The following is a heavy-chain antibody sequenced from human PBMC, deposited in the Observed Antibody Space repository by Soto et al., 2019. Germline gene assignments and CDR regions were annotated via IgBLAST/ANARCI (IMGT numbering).Heavy chain of an antibody. Sequence: SETLSLTCTVSGGSISSYYWNWIRQPPGKGLEWIGYIYYSGSTNYNPSLKSRVTTSVDTSKNQFSLTLSSVTAADTAVYYCARFYCSSTNYYGRLNWFDPWGQGTLVTVSS. D-gene: IGHD2-2*01. CDR2: IYYSGST. CDR3: ARFYCSSTNYYGRLNWFDP. CDR1: GGSISSYY. J-gene: IGHJ5*01. V-gene: IGHV4-59*08.